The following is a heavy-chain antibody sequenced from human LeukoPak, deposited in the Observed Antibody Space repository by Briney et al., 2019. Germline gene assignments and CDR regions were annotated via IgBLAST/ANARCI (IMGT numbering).Heavy chain of an antibody. V-gene: IGHV4-38-2*02. J-gene: IGHJ3*02. CDR3: ASGNIPAALDAFDI. Sequence: SETLSLTCTVSGYSISSGYYWGWIRQPSGKGLEWIGSIYHSGSTYYNPSLKSRVTISVDTSKNQFSLKLSSVTAADTAVYYCASGNIPAALDAFDIWGQGTMVTVSS. CDR1: GYSISSGYY. D-gene: IGHD2-2*01. CDR2: IYHSGST.